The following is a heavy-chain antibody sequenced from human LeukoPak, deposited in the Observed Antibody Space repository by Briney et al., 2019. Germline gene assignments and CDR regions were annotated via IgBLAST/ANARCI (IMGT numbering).Heavy chain of an antibody. CDR3: AKGGRVDTALVAYFDY. Sequence: GGSLRLSCAASGFTFSSYGMHWVRQAPGKGLEWVAVISYDGSFKFYADSVKGRFTISRDNSMDTLYLQLNSLRDEDTAVYYCAKGGRVDTALVAYFDYWGQGTLVTVSP. V-gene: IGHV3-30*18. CDR1: GFTFSSYG. CDR2: ISYDGSFK. J-gene: IGHJ4*02. D-gene: IGHD5-18*01.